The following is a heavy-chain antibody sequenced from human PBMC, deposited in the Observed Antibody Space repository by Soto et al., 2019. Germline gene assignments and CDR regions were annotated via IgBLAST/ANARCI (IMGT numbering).Heavy chain of an antibody. Sequence: PGGSLRLSCAASGFTFSSYSMDWVRQAPGKGLEWVSSISSSSSYIYYADSVKGRFTISRDNAKNSLYLQMNSLRAEDTAVYYCSTPSTVAMPLDIWGQGTMVTVSS. D-gene: IGHD6-19*01. CDR1: GFTFSSYS. CDR3: STPSTVAMPLDI. CDR2: ISSSSSYI. J-gene: IGHJ3*02. V-gene: IGHV3-21*01.